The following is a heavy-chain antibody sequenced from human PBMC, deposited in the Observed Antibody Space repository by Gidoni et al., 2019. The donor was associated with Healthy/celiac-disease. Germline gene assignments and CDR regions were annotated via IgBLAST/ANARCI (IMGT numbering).Heavy chain of an antibody. CDR1: GFTFSSYA. D-gene: IGHD5-18*01. CDR2: ISYDGSNK. V-gene: IGHV3-30-3*01. CDR3: ATNSRTVTYYFDY. J-gene: IGHJ4*02. Sequence: QVQLVESGGGVVQPGRSLRLSCAASGFTFSSYAMHWVRQAPGKGLEWVAVISYDGSNKYYADSVKGRFTISRDNSKNTLYLQMNSLRAEDTAVYYCATNSRTVTYYFDYWGQGTLVTVSS.